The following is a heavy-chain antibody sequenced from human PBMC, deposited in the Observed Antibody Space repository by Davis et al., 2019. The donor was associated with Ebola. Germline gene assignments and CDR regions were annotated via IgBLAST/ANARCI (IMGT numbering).Heavy chain of an antibody. J-gene: IGHJ6*02. CDR2: INPNSGGT. V-gene: IGHV1-2*04. CDR1: GYTFTGYY. D-gene: IGHD3-16*01. Sequence: GESLKISCKASGYTFTGYYMHWVRQAPGQGLEWMGWINPNSGGTNYAQKFQGWVTMTRDTSISTAYMELSRLRSDDTAVYYCARAPNGGRDGMDVWGQGTTVTVSS. CDR3: ARAPNGGRDGMDV.